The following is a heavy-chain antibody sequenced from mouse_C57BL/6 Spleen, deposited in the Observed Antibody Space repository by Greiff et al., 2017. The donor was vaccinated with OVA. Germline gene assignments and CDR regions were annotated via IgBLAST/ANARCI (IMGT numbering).Heavy chain of an antibody. Sequence: QVQLKQPGAELVMPGASVKLSCKASGYTFTSYWMHWVKQRPGQGLEWIGEIDPSDSYTNYNQKFKGKSTLTVDKSSSTAYMQLSSLTSEDSAVYYCARSDGSSYSYYFDYWGQGTTLTVSS. CDR2: IDPSDSYT. D-gene: IGHD1-1*01. CDR3: ARSDGSSYSYYFDY. J-gene: IGHJ2*01. CDR1: GYTFTSYW. V-gene: IGHV1-69*01.